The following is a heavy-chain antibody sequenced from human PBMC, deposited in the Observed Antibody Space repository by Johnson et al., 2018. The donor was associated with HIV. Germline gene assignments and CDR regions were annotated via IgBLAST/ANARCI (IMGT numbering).Heavy chain of an antibody. D-gene: IGHD1-26*01. CDR2: TWFDGSKQ. Sequence: QVQLVESGGGVVRPGGSLRLSCGASGFTFDDYGMSWVRQAPGKGLEWVASTWFDGSKQYYSDSVRGRFIISRDNSKNTLYLQMNSRSAEDTAVYYCARYSESYPLSAFDIWGQGTMVTVSS. J-gene: IGHJ3*02. CDR1: GFTFDDYG. V-gene: IGHV3-33*08. CDR3: ARYSESYPLSAFDI.